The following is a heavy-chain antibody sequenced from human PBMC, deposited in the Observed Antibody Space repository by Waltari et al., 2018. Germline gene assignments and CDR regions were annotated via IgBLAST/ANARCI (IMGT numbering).Heavy chain of an antibody. D-gene: IGHD3-22*01. CDR2: IHPGDSDT. CDR3: ARRSDSSGYYSSDWYFDL. V-gene: IGHV5-51*01. CDR1: GYSFTSYW. Sequence: EVQLVQSGAEVKKPGESLKISCKGSGYSFTSYWIGWVRQMPGKGLEWMGIIHPGDSDTRYRPSFQGQVTISADKSISTAYLQWSSLKASDTAMYYCARRSDSSGYYSSDWYFDLWGRGTLVTVSS. J-gene: IGHJ2*01.